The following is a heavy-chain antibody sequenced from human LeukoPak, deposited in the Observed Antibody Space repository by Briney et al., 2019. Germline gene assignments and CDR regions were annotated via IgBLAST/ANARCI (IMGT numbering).Heavy chain of an antibody. CDR3: ARGDIVVVPAARPSGWYFDL. J-gene: IGHJ2*01. CDR1: GFTFSSYG. D-gene: IGHD2-2*01. CDR2: IWYDGSTI. Sequence: GRSLRLSCAASGFTFSSYGMHWVRQAPGKGLEWVAVIWYDGSTIYYADSVKGRFTISRDNSKNTLYLQMNSLRAEDTAVYYCARGDIVVVPAARPSGWYFDLWGRGTLVTVSS. V-gene: IGHV3-33*01.